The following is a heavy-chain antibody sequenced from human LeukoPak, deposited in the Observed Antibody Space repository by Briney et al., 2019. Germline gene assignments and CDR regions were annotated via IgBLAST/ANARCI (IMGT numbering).Heavy chain of an antibody. CDR2: IKSKTDGGTT. J-gene: IGHJ1*01. D-gene: IGHD6-19*01. Sequence: GGSLRLSCAASGFTFSNAWMSWVRQVPGKGLEWVGGIKSKTDGGTTDYAAPVKARFTISRDDSRNTLYLHMNSLKIDDAGVYFCATAVAVGLGYFQHWGQGTQVTVSS. CDR1: GFTFSNAW. V-gene: IGHV3-15*01. CDR3: ATAVAVGLGYFQH.